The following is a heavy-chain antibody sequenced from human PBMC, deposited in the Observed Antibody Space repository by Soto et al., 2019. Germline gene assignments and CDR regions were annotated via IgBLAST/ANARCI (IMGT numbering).Heavy chain of an antibody. CDR3: ARALPVAKGGFDP. J-gene: IGHJ5*02. CDR1: GFTVSNTY. Sequence: EVQLVETGGGLIQPGGSLRLSCAASGFTVSNTYMTWVRQPPGKGLECVSVIYTAGDTNYADSVKGRFIISRDNSKNTLYLQMNSLRAEDTAVYYCARALPVAKGGFDPWGQGTLVTVSP. V-gene: IGHV3-53*02. D-gene: IGHD2-2*01. CDR2: IYTAGDT.